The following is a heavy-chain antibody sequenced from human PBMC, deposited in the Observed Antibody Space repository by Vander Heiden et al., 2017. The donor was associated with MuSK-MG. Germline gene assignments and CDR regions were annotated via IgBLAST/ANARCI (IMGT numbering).Heavy chain of an antibody. V-gene: IGHV4-34*01. CDR2: INHSGST. J-gene: IGHJ4*02. CDR3: ARGVEMATIRD. D-gene: IGHD5-12*01. Sequence: QVQLQQWGAGLLKPSETLSLTCAVYGGSFSGYYWSWIRQPPGKGLEWIGEINHSGSTNYNPSLKSRVTISVDTSKNQFSLKLSAVTAADTAVYYCARGVEMATIRDWGQGTLVTVCS. CDR1: GGSFSGYY.